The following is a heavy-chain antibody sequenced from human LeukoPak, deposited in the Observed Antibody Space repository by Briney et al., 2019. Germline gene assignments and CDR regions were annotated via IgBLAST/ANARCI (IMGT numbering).Heavy chain of an antibody. Sequence: GGSLRLSCAASGVTFNNDWTTWVRQAPGNGVEWVANINQRGSEIYYAHSLKGRVTISRDNAKNSLYLQLNSLRAEDTAVYYCARRRETYSYAAMDVSGTGTTVT. CDR3: ARRRETYSYAAMDV. J-gene: IGHJ6*03. D-gene: IGHD5-18*01. CDR2: INQRGSEI. CDR1: GVTFNNDW. V-gene: IGHV3-7*04.